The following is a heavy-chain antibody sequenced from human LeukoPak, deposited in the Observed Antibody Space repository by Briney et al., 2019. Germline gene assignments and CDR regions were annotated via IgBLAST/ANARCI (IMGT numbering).Heavy chain of an antibody. V-gene: IGHV4-34*01. Sequence: KTSETLSLTCAVYGGSFSGYYWSWIRQPPGKGLEWIGEINHSGSTNYNPSLKSRVTISVDTSKNQFSLKLSSVTAADTAVYYCASLPYGDYYYYGMDVWGQGTTVTVSS. J-gene: IGHJ6*02. CDR1: GGSFSGYY. CDR2: INHSGST. D-gene: IGHD4-17*01. CDR3: ASLPYGDYYYYGMDV.